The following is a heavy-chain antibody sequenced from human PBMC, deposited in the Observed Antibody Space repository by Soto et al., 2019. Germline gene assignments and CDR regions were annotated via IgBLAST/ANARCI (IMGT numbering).Heavy chain of an antibody. J-gene: IGHJ5*02. Sequence: QVRLVESGGGVVQPGGSLRLSCAASGFTFSNFGMHWVRQAPGKGLEWVAAIWYDGNNKYYADSVKGRFTTSRDNSRKTLFLQLNSLRVEDTAVYYCARDRAEDILTGYYSSYWFDPGGQGTLVTVSS. V-gene: IGHV3-33*01. CDR3: ARDRAEDILTGYYSSYWFDP. D-gene: IGHD3-9*01. CDR2: IWYDGNNK. CDR1: GFTFSNFG.